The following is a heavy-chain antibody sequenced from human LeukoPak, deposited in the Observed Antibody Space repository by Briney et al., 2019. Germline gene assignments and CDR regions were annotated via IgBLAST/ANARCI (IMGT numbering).Heavy chain of an antibody. CDR1: GFTFSSYW. V-gene: IGHV3-7*01. D-gene: IGHD2-2*01. Sequence: GGSLRLSCAASGFTFSSYWLSWVRQAPGKGLEWVANIKQDGSEKYYVDSVKGRFTISGDNAKNSLYLQMNSLRAEDTAVYYCARDDCSSISCYHNWFDPWGQGTLVTVSS. CDR2: IKQDGSEK. CDR3: ARDDCSSISCYHNWFDP. J-gene: IGHJ5*02.